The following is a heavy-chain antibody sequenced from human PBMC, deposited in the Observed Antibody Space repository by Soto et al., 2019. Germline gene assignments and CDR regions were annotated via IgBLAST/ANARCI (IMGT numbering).Heavy chain of an antibody. V-gene: IGHV2-5*01. CDR2: IYWNDDK. CDR3: AHRYYDFWSDPGGFDP. CDR1: GFSLSTSGVG. D-gene: IGHD3-3*01. Sequence: SGPTLVNPTQTLTLTCTFSGFSLSTSGVGVGWIRQPPGKAPEWLALIYWNDDKRYSPSLKSRLTITKDTSKNQVVLTMTNMDPVDTATYYCAHRYYDFWSDPGGFDPWGQGTLVTVSS. J-gene: IGHJ5*02.